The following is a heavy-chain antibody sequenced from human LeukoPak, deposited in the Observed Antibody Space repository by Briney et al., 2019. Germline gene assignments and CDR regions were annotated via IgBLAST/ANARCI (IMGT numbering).Heavy chain of an antibody. CDR2: IYYSGST. V-gene: IGHV4-39*07. CDR3: ARDQGVDY. Sequence: NPSETLSLTCTVSGGSISSTDYYWGWIRQPPGKGLEWIGSIYYSGSTYYNPSLKNRVTISSDTSKNQFSLRLSSVTAADTAVYYCARDQGVDYWGQGTLVTVSS. CDR1: GGSISSTDYY. J-gene: IGHJ4*02.